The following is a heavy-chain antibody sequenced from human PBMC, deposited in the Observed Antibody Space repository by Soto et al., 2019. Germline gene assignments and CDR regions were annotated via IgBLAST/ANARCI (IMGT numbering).Heavy chain of an antibody. D-gene: IGHD1-7*01. Sequence: PGGSLRLSRAASGFTFSSYSMSWVRQAPGKGLEWVSAISGSGGSTYYADSVKGRFTISRDNSKNTLYLQMNSLRAEDTAVYYCARTSRYNWNYEETFYYYYGMDVWGQGTTVTVSS. CDR2: ISGSGGST. CDR1: GFTFSSYS. CDR3: ARTSRYNWNYEETFYYYYGMDV. J-gene: IGHJ6*02. V-gene: IGHV3-23*01.